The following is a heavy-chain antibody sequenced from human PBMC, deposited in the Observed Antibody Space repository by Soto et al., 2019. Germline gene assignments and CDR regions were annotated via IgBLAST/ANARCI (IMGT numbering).Heavy chain of an antibody. CDR3: AHAEYYYDSSGYYPDYYYYGMDV. Sequence: QITLKESGPTLVKPTQTLTLTCTFSGFSLSTSGVGVGWIRQPPGKALEWLALIYWNDDKRYSPSLKSRLTITKDTSKTQVVLTMTNMDPVDTATYYCAHAEYYYDSSGYYPDYYYYGMDVWGQGTTVTVSS. V-gene: IGHV2-5*01. CDR1: GFSLSTSGVG. CDR2: IYWNDDK. D-gene: IGHD3-22*01. J-gene: IGHJ6*02.